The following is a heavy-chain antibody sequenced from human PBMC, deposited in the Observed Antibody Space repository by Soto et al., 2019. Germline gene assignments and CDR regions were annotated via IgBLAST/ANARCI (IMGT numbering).Heavy chain of an antibody. Sequence: QVQLVQSGAEVKKPGASVKVSCKASGYTCTSYGFSWVRQAPGQGLEWMGWIRAYNGNTNYPQKLRGRVTMTTATSTSTVDLELWSLRSDDTAVYYCAIVCPPNVNWGQVTLVTVYS. J-gene: IGHJ4*02. CDR2: IRAYNGNT. V-gene: IGHV1-18*01. CDR3: AIVCPPNVN. CDR1: GYTCTSYG.